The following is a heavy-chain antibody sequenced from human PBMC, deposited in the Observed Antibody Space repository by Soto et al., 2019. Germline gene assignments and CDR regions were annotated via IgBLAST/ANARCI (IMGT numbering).Heavy chain of an antibody. CDR1: GFTFSSYS. CDR3: ARGPTDYGDYVWSDP. Sequence: GGSLRLSCAASGFTFSSYSMNWVRQAPGKGLEWVSSISSSSSYIYYADSVKGRFTISRDNAKNSLYLQMNSLRAEDTAVYFCARGPTDYGDYVWSDPWGQGTLVTVSS. D-gene: IGHD4-17*01. V-gene: IGHV3-21*01. J-gene: IGHJ5*02. CDR2: ISSSSSYI.